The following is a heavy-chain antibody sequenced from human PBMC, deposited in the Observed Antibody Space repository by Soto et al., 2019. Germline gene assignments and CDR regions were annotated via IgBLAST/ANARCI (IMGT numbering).Heavy chain of an antibody. CDR2: ISGSGGST. J-gene: IGHJ4*02. CDR1: GFTFSSYA. CDR3: AKVVNYDILTGYLTAFDY. V-gene: IGHV3-23*01. Sequence: GGSLRLSCAASGFTFSSYAMSWVRQAPGKGLEWVSAISGSGGSTYYADSVKGRFTISRDNSKNTLYLQMNRLRAEDTAVYYCAKVVNYDILTGYLTAFDYWGQGTLVTVSS. D-gene: IGHD3-9*01.